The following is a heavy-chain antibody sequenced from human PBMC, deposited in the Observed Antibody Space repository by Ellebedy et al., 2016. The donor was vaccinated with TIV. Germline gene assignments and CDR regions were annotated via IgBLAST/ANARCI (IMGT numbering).Heavy chain of an antibody. CDR2: TNNDGTNT. CDR1: GFTVSGNY. Sequence: GESLKISCAASGFTVSGNYISWVRQAPGKGLVWVSRTNNDGTNTVYADSVKGRFTVSRDNAKNTLYLQMNSLRADDTAVYYCARDKPHNWFDPWGQGTLVTVSS. V-gene: IGHV3-74*01. CDR3: ARDKPHNWFDP. J-gene: IGHJ5*02.